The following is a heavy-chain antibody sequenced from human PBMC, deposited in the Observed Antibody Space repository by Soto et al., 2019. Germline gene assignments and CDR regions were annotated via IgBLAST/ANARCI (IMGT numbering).Heavy chain of an antibody. D-gene: IGHD6-19*01. CDR2: IYYSGST. J-gene: IGHJ4*02. CDR3: ARSGGWYYFDY. CDR1: GGSISSSSYY. V-gene: IGHV4-39*01. Sequence: QLQLQESGPGLVKPSETLSLTCTVSGGSISSSSYYWGWIRQPPGKGLEWIGSIYYSGSTYYNPSLKSRVTISVETSKNQFSLKLSSVTAADTAVYYCARSGGWYYFDYWGQGTLVTVSS.